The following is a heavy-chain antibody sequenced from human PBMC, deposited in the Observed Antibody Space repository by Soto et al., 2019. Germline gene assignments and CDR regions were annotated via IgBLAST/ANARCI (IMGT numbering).Heavy chain of an antibody. CDR2: ISGDGTTT. CDR3: AIQDCTNDVGLEAAVTVGGALEY. CDR1: GFSIRKYW. D-gene: IGHD2-8*01. J-gene: IGHJ4*02. Sequence: EVQLVESGGGLVQPGEALRLACAASGFSIRKYWMHWVRQAPGKGPVWVSYISGDGTTTDYAGSVKGRFTISRDNAKNTLVLQTDSLRVEDTAIYFCAIQDCTNDVGLEAAVTVGGALEYWGRGAQVTVSS. V-gene: IGHV3-74*01.